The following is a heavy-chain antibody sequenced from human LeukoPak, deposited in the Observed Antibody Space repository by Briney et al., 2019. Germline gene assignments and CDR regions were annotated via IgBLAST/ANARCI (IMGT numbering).Heavy chain of an antibody. CDR3: ARDGDYDILTGPYAFDI. J-gene: IGHJ3*02. D-gene: IGHD3-9*01. Sequence: PSETLSLTCAVSGSSISSSNWWSWVRQPPGKGLEWIGEIYHSGSTNYNPSLKSRVTISVDKSKNQFSLKLSSVTAADTAVYYCARDGDYDILTGPYAFDIWGQGTMVTVSS. CDR1: GSSISSSNW. V-gene: IGHV4-4*02. CDR2: IYHSGST.